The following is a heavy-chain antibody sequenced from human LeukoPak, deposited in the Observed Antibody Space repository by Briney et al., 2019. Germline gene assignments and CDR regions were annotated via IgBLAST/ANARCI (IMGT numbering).Heavy chain of an antibody. V-gene: IGHV1-2*02. CDR3: ARAEIAHSSWYYYYYYYMDV. D-gene: IGHD6-13*01. J-gene: IGHJ6*03. Sequence: ASVRFSCKAFGYSFTDYYIHWVRQAPGQGLEWMAWINPNTGGTYFSLEFEDRVTLTRDTSIRTTYLDLRSLRSDDTAVYYCARAEIAHSSWYYYYYYYMDVWGKGTTVTVSS. CDR2: INPNTGGT. CDR1: GYSFTDYY.